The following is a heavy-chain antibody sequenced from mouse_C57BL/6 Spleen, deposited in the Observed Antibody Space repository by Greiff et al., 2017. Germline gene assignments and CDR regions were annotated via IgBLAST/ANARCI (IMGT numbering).Heavy chain of an antibody. CDR2: IYPRSGNT. D-gene: IGHD2-5*01. Sequence: VKLQQSGAELARPGASVKLSCKASGYTFTSYGISWVKQRTGQGLEWIGEIYPRSGNTYYNEKFKGKATLTADKSSSTAYMELRSLTSEDSAVYFCARLGDYSNYVGYFDYWGQGTTLTVSS. CDR3: ARLGDYSNYVGYFDY. J-gene: IGHJ2*01. V-gene: IGHV1-81*01. CDR1: GYTFTSYG.